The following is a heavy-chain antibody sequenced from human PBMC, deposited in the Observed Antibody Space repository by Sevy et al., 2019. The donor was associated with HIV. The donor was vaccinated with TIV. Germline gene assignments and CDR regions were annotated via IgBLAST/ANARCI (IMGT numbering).Heavy chain of an antibody. CDR2: ISGSGGST. J-gene: IGHJ4*02. V-gene: IGHV3-23*01. Sequence: GGSLRLSCAASGFTFSSYAMSWVRQAPGKGLEWVSAISGSGGSTYYADSVKGRFTISRDNSKNTLYLQMNSLRAEETAVYYCAKPLAPWIGYCSSTSCSPLLFLFAYWGQVTLVTVSS. D-gene: IGHD2-2*01. CDR3: AKPLAPWIGYCSSTSCSPLLFLFAY. CDR1: GFTFSSYA.